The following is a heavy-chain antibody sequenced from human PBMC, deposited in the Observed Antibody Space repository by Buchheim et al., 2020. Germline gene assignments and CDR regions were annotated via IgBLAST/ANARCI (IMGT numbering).Heavy chain of an antibody. CDR1: GYTFTSYY. CDR3: ARSSYYYGSGSFQDWFDP. V-gene: IGHV1-46*01. Sequence: QVQLVQSGAEVKKPGASVKVSCKASGYTFTSYYMHWVRQAPGQGLEWMGIINPSGGSTSYAQKFQGRVTMTRETPTSTVFMELSSLRSEDTAVYYCARSSYYYGSGSFQDWFDPWGQGTL. CDR2: INPSGGST. D-gene: IGHD3-10*01. J-gene: IGHJ5*02.